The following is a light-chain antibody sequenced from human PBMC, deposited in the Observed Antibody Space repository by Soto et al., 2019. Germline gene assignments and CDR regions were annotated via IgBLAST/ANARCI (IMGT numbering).Light chain of an antibody. Sequence: DIVMTQSPLSLPVTPGEPASISCRSSQSVSNTLAWYQQQPGQAPMLLIFGASTRATGVPARFSGSGSGTDFTLTINSLQSEDFAVYYCQQSNNWPWTFGQGTKVDIK. J-gene: IGKJ1*01. CDR3: QQSNNWPWT. CDR2: GAS. V-gene: IGKV3-15*01. CDR1: QSVSNT.